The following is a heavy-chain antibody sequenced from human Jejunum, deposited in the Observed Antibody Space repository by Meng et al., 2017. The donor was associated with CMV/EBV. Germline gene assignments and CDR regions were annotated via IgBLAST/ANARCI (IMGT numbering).Heavy chain of an antibody. CDR3: ARDGFDFRSGNHDAYDV. Sequence: TLSSYEMNWVRQATGKGLDWVSFIHFAGSVIYYAESVKGRFTISRDNAKNSIYLQMNSLRAEDTAVYYCARDGFDFRSGNHDAYDVWGRGTMVTVSS. D-gene: IGHD3-3*01. V-gene: IGHV3-48*03. CDR1: TLSSYE. CDR2: IHFAGSVI. J-gene: IGHJ3*01.